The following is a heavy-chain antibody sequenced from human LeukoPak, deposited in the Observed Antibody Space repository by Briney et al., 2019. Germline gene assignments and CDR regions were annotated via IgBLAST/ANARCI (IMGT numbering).Heavy chain of an antibody. CDR2: IRYDGSNK. V-gene: IGHV3-30*02. CDR3: AKDVATVTHYFDN. J-gene: IGHJ4*02. Sequence: PGGSLRLSCAASGFTFSSYGMHWVRQAPGKGLEWVAFIRYDGSNKYYADSVKGRFTISRDNSKNTLYLQMNSLRAEDTAVYYCAKDVATVTHYFDNWGQGTLVTVSS. CDR1: GFTFSSYG. D-gene: IGHD4-17*01.